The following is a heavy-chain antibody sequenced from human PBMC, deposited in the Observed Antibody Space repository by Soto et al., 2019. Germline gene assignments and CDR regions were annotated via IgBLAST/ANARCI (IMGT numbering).Heavy chain of an antibody. CDR1: GVSSTSFY. CDR3: ARGWGSKWYYFDS. Sequence: QVRLQESGPGLVRPSETLSLTCTVSGVSSTSFYWSWIRQSPGKGREWIGYIFDNGDVKYNPSLMRRLTMSIDMSKNEFSLRLKSVTAADKAMYYCARGWGSKWYYFDSWGEGTLVTVSS. J-gene: IGHJ4*02. CDR2: IFDNGDV. D-gene: IGHD3-16*01. V-gene: IGHV4-59*01.